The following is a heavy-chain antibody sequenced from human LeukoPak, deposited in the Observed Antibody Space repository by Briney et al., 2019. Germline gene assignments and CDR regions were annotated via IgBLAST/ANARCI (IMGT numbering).Heavy chain of an antibody. V-gene: IGHV3-23*01. CDR3: AKDGYYDSSAYYHVRYFDL. D-gene: IGHD3-22*01. Sequence: GGSLRLSCAASGFTFSIYGMSWVRQAPGRGLEWVSAMSGSGGSTYYADSVKGRFTISRDNSKNTLYLQMNSLRAEDTAVYYCAKDGYYDSSAYYHVRYFDLWGRGTLVTVSS. CDR1: GFTFSIYG. CDR2: MSGSGGST. J-gene: IGHJ2*01.